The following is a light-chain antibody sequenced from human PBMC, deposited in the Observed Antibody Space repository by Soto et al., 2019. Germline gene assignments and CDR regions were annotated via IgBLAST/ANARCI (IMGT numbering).Light chain of an antibody. Sequence: EVVFTQSPGTLSLSPGERARLSCRASQSVSSSYLAWYQQKPGQAPRLLIYGASSRATGIPDRFSGSGSGTDFTLTISRLETEDFAVYYCQQYGSSPRTFGQGTKVDI. V-gene: IGKV3-20*01. CDR1: QSVSSSY. CDR3: QQYGSSPRT. J-gene: IGKJ1*01. CDR2: GAS.